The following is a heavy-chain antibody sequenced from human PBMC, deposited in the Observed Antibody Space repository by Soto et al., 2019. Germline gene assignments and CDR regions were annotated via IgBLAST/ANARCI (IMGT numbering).Heavy chain of an antibody. J-gene: IGHJ4*02. CDR3: VRPNFGALTHFDF. V-gene: IGHV5-51*01. Sequence: PGKSLKISCKDICYTFTNYWIGWVPQTPGKGLEWMGIIFPGGSDTRYNPSFEGQVTVSADESISTAYLQWNTLKASDTAMYYCVRPNFGALTHFDFWGQGTLVTVSS. D-gene: IGHD3-16*01. CDR1: CYTFTNYW. CDR2: IFPGGSDT.